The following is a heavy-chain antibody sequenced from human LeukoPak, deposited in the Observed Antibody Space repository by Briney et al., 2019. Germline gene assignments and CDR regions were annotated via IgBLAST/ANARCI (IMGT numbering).Heavy chain of an antibody. D-gene: IGHD5-18*01. CDR1: GDSISTSNSY. CDR3: ARGTAMAY. V-gene: IGHV4-39*07. CDR2: IYYSGNT. J-gene: IGHJ4*02. Sequence: SETLSLTCTVSGDSISTSNSYWGWIRQPPGKGLEWIGSIYYSGNTYYNASLKSRVTISVDTSKNQFSLKLSSVTAADTAVYYCARGTAMAYWGQGTLVTVSS.